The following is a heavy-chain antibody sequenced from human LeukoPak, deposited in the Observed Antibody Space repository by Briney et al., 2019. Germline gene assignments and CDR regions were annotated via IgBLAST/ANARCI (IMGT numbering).Heavy chain of an antibody. J-gene: IGHJ6*02. CDR1: GYTFTSYD. V-gene: IGHV1-8*01. Sequence: ASLRVSCTASGYTFTSYDINCVRQGPVQGLEWMGWMNPNSGNTGYAQKHQGRVPMTRHTSISTAYMELSSLRSEDTAVYYCARDWIYYYGMDVWGQGTTVTVSS. D-gene: IGHD2-2*03. CDR2: MNPNSGNT. CDR3: ARDWIYYYGMDV.